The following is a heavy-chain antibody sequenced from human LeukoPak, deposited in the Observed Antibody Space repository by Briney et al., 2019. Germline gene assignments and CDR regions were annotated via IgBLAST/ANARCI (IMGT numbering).Heavy chain of an antibody. Sequence: SETLSLTCTVSGGSISSYYWSWIRQPPGKGLEWIGYIYYSGSTNYNPSLKSRVTISVDTSKNQFSLKLSSVTAADTAVYYCARDSLVPARRTYYYYGMGVWGQGTTVTVSS. J-gene: IGHJ6*02. CDR2: IYYSGST. V-gene: IGHV4-59*01. CDR3: ARDSLVPARRTYYYYGMGV. D-gene: IGHD6-6*01. CDR1: GGSISSYY.